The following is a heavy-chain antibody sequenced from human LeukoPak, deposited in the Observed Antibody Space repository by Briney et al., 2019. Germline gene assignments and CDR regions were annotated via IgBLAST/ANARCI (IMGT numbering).Heavy chain of an antibody. V-gene: IGHV4-4*02. Sequence: SETLSLTCAVSGGSISSSNWWSWVRQPPGKGLEWIGEIYHSGSTNYNPSLKSRVTISVDKSKNQFSLKLSSVTAADTAVYYCARDYYGSGSYYNAFDYWGQGTLVTVSS. CDR2: IYHSGST. J-gene: IGHJ4*02. CDR1: GGSISSSNW. D-gene: IGHD3-10*01. CDR3: ARDYYGSGSYYNAFDY.